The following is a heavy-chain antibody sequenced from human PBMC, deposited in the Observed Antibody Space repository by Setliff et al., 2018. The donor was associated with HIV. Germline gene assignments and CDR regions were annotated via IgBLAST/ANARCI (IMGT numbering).Heavy chain of an antibody. D-gene: IGHD1-1*01. CDR2: FYTTGN. CDR1: GDFISSSSYY. J-gene: IGHJ4*02. V-gene: IGHV4-39*07. Sequence: SETLSLTCTVFGDFISSSSYYWAWIRQPPGKGLEWIGSFYTTGNVYSPSFKSRLAFSLDKSQNQFSLTLTSVTAADTAVYFCGRGRSSWYNTEPYYFDLWGQGALVTVSS. CDR3: GRGRSSWYNTEPYYFDL.